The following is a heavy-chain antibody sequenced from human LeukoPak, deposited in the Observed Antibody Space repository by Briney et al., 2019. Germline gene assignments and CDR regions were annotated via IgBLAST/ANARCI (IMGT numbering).Heavy chain of an antibody. CDR2: ISGSGGST. V-gene: IGHV3-23*01. CDR1: GFTFSSYA. CDR3: ARDDRPDYYGSGSYHFDY. Sequence: GGSLRLSCAASGFTFSSYAMSWVRQAPGKGLEWVSAISGSGGSTYYAGSVKGRFTISSDNSKNTLYLQMNSLRAEDTAVYYCARDDRPDYYGSGSYHFDYWGQGTLVTVSS. J-gene: IGHJ4*02. D-gene: IGHD3-10*01.